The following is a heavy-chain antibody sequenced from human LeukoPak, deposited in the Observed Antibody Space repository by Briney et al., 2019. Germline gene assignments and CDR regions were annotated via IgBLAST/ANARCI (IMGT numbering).Heavy chain of an antibody. CDR1: GYTFTSYA. CDR3: AREGGLYSSSSSWGLFDY. CDR2: INTNTGNP. V-gene: IGHV7-4-1*02. J-gene: IGHJ4*02. Sequence: ASVKVSCKASGYTFTSYAMNWVRQAPGQGLEWMGWINTNTGNPTYAQGFTGRFVFSLDTSVSSAYLQISSLKAEDTAVYYCAREGGLYSSSSSWGLFDYWGQGTLVTVSS. D-gene: IGHD6-6*01.